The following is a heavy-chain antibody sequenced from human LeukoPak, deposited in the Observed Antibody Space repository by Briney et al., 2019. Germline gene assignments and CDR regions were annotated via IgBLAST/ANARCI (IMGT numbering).Heavy chain of an antibody. V-gene: IGHV3-53*01. Sequence: PGGSLRLSCTVSGFTVSSNSWSWVRQAPGKVLEWVSFIYSGGNTHYSDSVTGRFTISRDNSKNTLYLQMNSLRAEDTAVYYCAELGITMIGGVWGKGTTVTISS. CDR1: GFTVSSNS. CDR3: AELGITMIGGV. CDR2: IYSGGNT. D-gene: IGHD3-10*02. J-gene: IGHJ6*04.